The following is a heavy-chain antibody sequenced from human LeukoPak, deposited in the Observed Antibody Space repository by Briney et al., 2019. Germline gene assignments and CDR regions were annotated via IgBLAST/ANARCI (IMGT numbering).Heavy chain of an antibody. CDR3: ARLRDGYNLRWFGP. J-gene: IGHJ5*02. CDR2: IYHSGST. Sequence: SETLSLTCAVSGYSVSSGYYWGWIRQPPGKGLEWIGSIYHSGSTYYNPSLKSRVTISVDTSKNQFSLKLSSVTAADTAVYYCARLRDGYNLRWFGPWGQGTLVTVSS. V-gene: IGHV4-38-2*01. D-gene: IGHD5-24*01. CDR1: GYSVSSGYY.